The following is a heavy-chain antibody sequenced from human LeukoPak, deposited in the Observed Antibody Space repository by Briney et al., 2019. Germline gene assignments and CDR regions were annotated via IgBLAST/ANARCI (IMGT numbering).Heavy chain of an antibody. CDR3: AKDAYSSRGYFDY. Sequence: QPGGSLRLSCAASGFTFSSYEMNWVRQAPGKGLEWVSYISSSGSTIYYADSVKGRFTISRDNSKNTLYLQMNSLRAEDTAVYYCAKDAYSSRGYFDYWGQGTLVTVSS. CDR2: ISSSGSTI. D-gene: IGHD6-13*01. J-gene: IGHJ4*02. V-gene: IGHV3-48*03. CDR1: GFTFSSYE.